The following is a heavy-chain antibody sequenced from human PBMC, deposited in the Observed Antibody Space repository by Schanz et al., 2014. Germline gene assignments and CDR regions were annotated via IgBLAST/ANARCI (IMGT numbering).Heavy chain of an antibody. Sequence: EVHLVESGGGLVQPGASLRLSCAGSGFSFGSYAMSWVRQAPGKGLEWVSYIPVGNNYIYYADSVKGRFTISRDNAKNSLYLQMNSLRVEDTAVYYCAREDMVRGIRAFDIWGQGTMVTVSS. CDR2: IPVGNNYI. J-gene: IGHJ3*02. CDR3: AREDMVRGIRAFDI. CDR1: GFSFGSYA. V-gene: IGHV3-21*01. D-gene: IGHD3-10*01.